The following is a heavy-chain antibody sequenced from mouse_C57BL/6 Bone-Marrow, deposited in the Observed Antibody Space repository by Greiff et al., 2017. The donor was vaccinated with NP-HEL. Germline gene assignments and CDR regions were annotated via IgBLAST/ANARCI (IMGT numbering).Heavy chain of an antibody. J-gene: IGHJ1*03. CDR2: SRNKANDYTT. Sequence: EVQVVESGGGLVQSGRSLRLSCATSGFTFSDFYMEWVRQAPGKGLEWIAASRNKANDYTTEYSASVKGRFIVSRDTSQSILYLQMNALRAEDTAIYYCARDAYYGSSYRYFDVWGTGTTVTVSS. D-gene: IGHD1-1*01. V-gene: IGHV7-1*01. CDR3: ARDAYYGSSYRYFDV. CDR1: GFTFSDFY.